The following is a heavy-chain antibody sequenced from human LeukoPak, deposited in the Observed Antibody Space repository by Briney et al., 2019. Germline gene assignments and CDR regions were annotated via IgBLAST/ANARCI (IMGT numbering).Heavy chain of an antibody. D-gene: IGHD6-19*01. J-gene: IGHJ4*02. Sequence: SETLSLTCTVSGYSISTGYYWDWIRQPPGKGLEWIGTFYHGGSTYYNPSLKSRVTISVHTSKNQFSLKLSSVTAADTAVYYCARRRSSGWRPYYFDYWGQGTLVTVSS. CDR1: GYSISTGYY. V-gene: IGHV4-38-2*02. CDR3: ARRRSSGWRPYYFDY. CDR2: FYHGGST.